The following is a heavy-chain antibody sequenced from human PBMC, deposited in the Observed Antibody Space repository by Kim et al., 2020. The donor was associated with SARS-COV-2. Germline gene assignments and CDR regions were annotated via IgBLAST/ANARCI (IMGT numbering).Heavy chain of an antibody. V-gene: IGHV4-30-4*01. CDR3: ARVSVGVLFDY. CDR1: GGSISSGDYY. CDR2: IYYSGST. D-gene: IGHD3-16*01. Sequence: SETLSLTCTVSGGSISSGDYYWSWIRQPPGKGLEWIGYIYYSGSTYYNPSLKSRVTISVDTSKNQFSLKLSSVTAADTAVYYCARVSVGVLFDYWGQGTLVTVSS. J-gene: IGHJ4*02.